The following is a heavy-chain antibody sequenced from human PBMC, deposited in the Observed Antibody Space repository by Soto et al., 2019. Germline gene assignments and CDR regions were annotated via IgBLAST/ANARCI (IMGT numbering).Heavy chain of an antibody. V-gene: IGHV4-39*07. J-gene: IGHJ3*02. CDR1: GGSVSSSRDY. Sequence: SGTLYLTCAVSGGSVSSSRDYWRGIRQPPGKGLGWIGEIYYSGSTNYNPSLKSRVTISVDTSKNQFSLKLSSVTAADTAVYYCATGYGSEAFDSWGQGTMVTVSS. D-gene: IGHD3-10*01. CDR3: ATGYGSEAFDS. CDR2: IYYSGST.